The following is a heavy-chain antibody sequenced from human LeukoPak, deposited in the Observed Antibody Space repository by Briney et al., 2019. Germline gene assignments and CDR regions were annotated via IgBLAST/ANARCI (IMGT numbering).Heavy chain of an antibody. CDR2: IYSGGST. CDR1: GFTVSSNY. D-gene: IGHD6-19*01. CDR3: ARGKGGWYTGDSFDY. Sequence: PGGSLRLPCAASGFTVSSNYMSWVRQAPGKGLEWVSVIYSGGSTYYADSVKGRLTISRDNSKNTLYLQMNSLRAEDTAVYYCARGKGGWYTGDSFDYWGQGTLVTVSS. V-gene: IGHV3-53*01. J-gene: IGHJ4*02.